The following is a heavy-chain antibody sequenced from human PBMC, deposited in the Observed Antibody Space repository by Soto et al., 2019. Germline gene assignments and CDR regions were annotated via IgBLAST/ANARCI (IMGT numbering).Heavy chain of an antibody. CDR1: VGSFSVHS. J-gene: IGHJ5*01. V-gene: IGHV4-34*01. Sequence: SETLSLTCAFYVGSFSVHSWNWIRQSPGKGLELIGDINHSGRVNYSPSLKSRVTISLDTSKNQFSLTLSAVTAADTAMYYCSTRAYDTNGYYRFDPWGQGTMVTVSS. CDR3: STRAYDTNGYYRFDP. CDR2: INHSGRV. D-gene: IGHD3-22*01.